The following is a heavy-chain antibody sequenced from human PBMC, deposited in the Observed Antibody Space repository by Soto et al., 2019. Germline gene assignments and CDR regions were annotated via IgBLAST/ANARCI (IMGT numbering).Heavy chain of an antibody. CDR2: ISGSGGST. J-gene: IGHJ4*02. V-gene: IGHV3-23*01. CDR3: AKYDYYDSSGYSIDY. Sequence: PGGSLRLSCAASGFTFSSYAMSWVRQAPGKGLEWVSAISGSGGSTYYADSVKGRFTISRDNSKNTLYLQMNSLRAEDTAVYYCAKYDYYDSSGYSIDYWGQGTLVTVSS. D-gene: IGHD3-22*01. CDR1: GFTFSSYA.